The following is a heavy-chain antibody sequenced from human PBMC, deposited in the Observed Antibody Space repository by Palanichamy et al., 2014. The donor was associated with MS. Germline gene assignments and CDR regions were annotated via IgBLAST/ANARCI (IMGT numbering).Heavy chain of an antibody. Sequence: EVQLVESGVGLVKPGGSLRLSCAASGFTFSNAWMNWVRQAPGKGLEWVGRIKSKTDGGTTDYAAPVKGRFTISRDDSKNTLYLQMNSLKTEDTAVYYCTTDPPAYCGGDCYLGGQGTLVTVSS. D-gene: IGHD2-21*02. CDR2: IKSKTDGGTT. V-gene: IGHV3-15*07. CDR3: TTDPPAYCGGDCYL. J-gene: IGHJ4*02. CDR1: GFTFSNAW.